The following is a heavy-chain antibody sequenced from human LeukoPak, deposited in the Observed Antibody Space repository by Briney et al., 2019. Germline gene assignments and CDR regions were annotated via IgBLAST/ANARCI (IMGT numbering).Heavy chain of an antibody. CDR2: ISYDGSNK. J-gene: IGHJ4*02. CDR3: AKVRQWLVLDYYFDY. V-gene: IGHV3-30*18. Sequence: GGSLRLSCAASGFTFSSYGMHWVRQARGTGLEWVAVISYDGSNKYYADSVKGRFTISRDNSKNTLYLQMNSLRAEDTAVYYCAKVRQWLVLDYYFDYWGQGTLVTVSS. D-gene: IGHD6-19*01. CDR1: GFTFSSYG.